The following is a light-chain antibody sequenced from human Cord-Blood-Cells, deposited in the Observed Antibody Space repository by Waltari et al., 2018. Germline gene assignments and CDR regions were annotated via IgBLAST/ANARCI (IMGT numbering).Light chain of an antibody. J-gene: IGKJ1*01. Sequence: DIQMNQSPSTLSASVGDRVTITCRASQSISSWLAWYQQKPGKDPKLLIYDASSLESGVPSRFSGSGSGTEFTVTISSLQPDDFATYYCQQYNSYWTFGQGTKVEIK. CDR1: QSISSW. V-gene: IGKV1-5*01. CDR3: QQYNSYWT. CDR2: DAS.